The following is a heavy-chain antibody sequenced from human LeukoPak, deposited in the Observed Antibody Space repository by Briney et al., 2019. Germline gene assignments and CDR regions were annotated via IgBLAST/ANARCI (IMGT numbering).Heavy chain of an antibody. Sequence: ESGGSLRLSRAASGFTVSSYAMHWVRQAPGKGLEWVSYISSSSRTIYYADSVKGRFTISRDNAKNSLYLQMNSLRAEDTAVFYCARGFHRYSYDSGPYAVYWGQGTLVTVSS. CDR2: ISSSSRTI. CDR1: GFTVSSYA. D-gene: IGHD3-22*01. J-gene: IGHJ4*02. V-gene: IGHV3-48*01. CDR3: ARGFHRYSYDSGPYAVY.